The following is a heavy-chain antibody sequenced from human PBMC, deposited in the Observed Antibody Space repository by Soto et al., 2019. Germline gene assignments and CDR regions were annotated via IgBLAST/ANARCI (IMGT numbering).Heavy chain of an antibody. J-gene: IGHJ4*02. V-gene: IGHV1-18*01. CDR1: SYTVTSYG. CDR3: ARDFRSSCRGAGCIYFDL. CDR2: ISANNGDT. Sequence: ASGEVCYKASSYTVTSYGFSCVRQVPGQGLEWVGWISANNGDTNSAEKFQGRLTLTTDTSTSTAYMELRSLTSDDTAVYFCARDFRSSCRGAGCIYFDLWGQGTPVTVS. D-gene: IGHD2-15*01.